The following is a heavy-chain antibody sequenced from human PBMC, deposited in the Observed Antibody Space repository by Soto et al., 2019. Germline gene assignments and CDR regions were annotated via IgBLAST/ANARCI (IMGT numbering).Heavy chain of an antibody. CDR2: IYYSGST. CDR3: ARAPGGNSGEAAFDI. Sequence: SETLSLTCTVSGGSISSYYWSWIRQPPGKGLEWIGYIYYSGSTNYNPSLKSRVTISVDTSKNQFSLKLSSVTAADTAVYYCARAPGGNSGEAAFDIWGQGTMVT. D-gene: IGHD2-21*02. CDR1: GGSISSYY. J-gene: IGHJ3*02. V-gene: IGHV4-59*01.